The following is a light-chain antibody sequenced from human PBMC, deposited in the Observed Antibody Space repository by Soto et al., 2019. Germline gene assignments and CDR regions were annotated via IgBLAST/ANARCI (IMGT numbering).Light chain of an antibody. Sequence: QSVLTQPPSVSGAPGQRVTISCTGSSSNIGAGYDVHWYQQLPGTAPKLLIYGNSNRPSGVPDRFSGSKSGTSASLAITGRQAEDEADYYCQSYASSLRGLVFGGGTQLTVL. CDR2: GNS. V-gene: IGLV1-40*01. CDR1: SSNIGAGYD. J-gene: IGLJ2*01. CDR3: QSYASSLRGLV.